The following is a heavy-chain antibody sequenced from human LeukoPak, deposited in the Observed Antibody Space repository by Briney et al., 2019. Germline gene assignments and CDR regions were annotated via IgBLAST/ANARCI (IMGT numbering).Heavy chain of an antibody. D-gene: IGHD3-3*01. CDR3: ARATGLLKWFNYYGLDV. CDR2: MNPNSGNT. CDR1: GYTFTSYD. V-gene: IGHV1-8*01. J-gene: IGHJ6*02. Sequence: ASVKVSCKASGYTFTSYDINWVRQATGQGLGWMGWMNPNSGNTGYAQKFQGRVTMTRNTSISTAYMELSSLRSEDTAVYYCARATGLLKWFNYYGLDVWGQGTTVTVSS.